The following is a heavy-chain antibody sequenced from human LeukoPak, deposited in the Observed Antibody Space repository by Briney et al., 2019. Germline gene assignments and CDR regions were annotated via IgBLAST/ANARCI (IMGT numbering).Heavy chain of an antibody. J-gene: IGHJ6*03. CDR1: GGSISSYY. Sequence: SQTLSLTCAVYGGSISSYYWSWIRQPPGKGLEWMGESNHCGSSNYNPSPTRQVTISVDTPKNLFSLTLSSVTAADTAVYYCARGRNTTGYSSGWYGYYYYIDVSGTGTTVTVSS. CDR3: ARGRNTTGYSSGWYGYYYYIDV. V-gene: IGHV4-34*01. CDR2: SNHCGSS. D-gene: IGHD6-19*01.